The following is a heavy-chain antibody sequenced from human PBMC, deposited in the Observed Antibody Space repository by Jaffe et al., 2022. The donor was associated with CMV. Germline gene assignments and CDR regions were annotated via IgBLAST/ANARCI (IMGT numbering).Heavy chain of an antibody. CDR2: ISSSGSTI. J-gene: IGHJ6*02. CDR1: GFTFSSYE. Sequence: EVQLVESGGGLVQPGGSLRLSCAASGFTFSSYEMNWVRQAPGKGLEWVSYISSSGSTIYYADSVKGRFTISRDNAKNSLYLQMNSLRAEDTAVYYCARELWTTVTSPAGYYYYYGMDVWGQGTTVTVSS. V-gene: IGHV3-48*03. CDR3: ARELWTTVTSPAGYYYYYGMDV. D-gene: IGHD4-17*01.